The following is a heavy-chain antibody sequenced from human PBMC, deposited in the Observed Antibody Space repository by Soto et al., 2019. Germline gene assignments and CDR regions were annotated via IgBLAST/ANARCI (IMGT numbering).Heavy chain of an antibody. Sequence: ESSVKGSGTASGFNVARYILHLVRHAPGQGLEWLGWINPNSGAAKDAQKFQGRFTMTWDRSISSAYMEMGRLTFDETAVYYCARAVWGSSKEFDFWGQGTRVTVSS. J-gene: IGHJ4*02. D-gene: IGHD3-16*01. CDR1: GFNVARYI. V-gene: IGHV1-2*02. CDR2: INPNSGAA. CDR3: ARAVWGSSKEFDF.